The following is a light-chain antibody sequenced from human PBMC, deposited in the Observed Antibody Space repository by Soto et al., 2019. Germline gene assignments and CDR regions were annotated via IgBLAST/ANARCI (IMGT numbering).Light chain of an antibody. CDR2: DAS. CDR3: QQYNSYSRT. J-gene: IGKJ1*01. V-gene: IGKV1-5*01. CDR1: QSISSW. Sequence: DIQMTQSPSTLSASVWDRVTITCRASQSISSWLAWYQQKPGKAPKLLIYDASSLERGGPSRFSGSGSGTAVTLTISSRQPGDVATYNCQQYNSYSRTFGQGTKVDIK.